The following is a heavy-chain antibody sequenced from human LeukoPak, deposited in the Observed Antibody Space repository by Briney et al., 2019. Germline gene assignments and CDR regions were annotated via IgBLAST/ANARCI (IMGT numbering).Heavy chain of an antibody. CDR3: ARWGKYYYDSSGYYY. J-gene: IGHJ4*02. D-gene: IGHD3-22*01. V-gene: IGHV1-2*02. CDR1: GYTFTGYY. Sequence: EASVKVSCTASGYTFTGYYMHWVRQAPGQGLEWMGWIHPNSGGTKYAQRSQGRVTVTRDTSISTVYMELSRLRSDDTAVYYCARWGKYYYDSSGYYYWGQGTLVSVS. CDR2: IHPNSGGT.